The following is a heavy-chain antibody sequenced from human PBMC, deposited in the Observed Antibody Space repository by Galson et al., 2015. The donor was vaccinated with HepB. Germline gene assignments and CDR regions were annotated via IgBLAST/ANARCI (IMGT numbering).Heavy chain of an antibody. V-gene: IGHV1-69*04. J-gene: IGHJ5*02. D-gene: IGHD3-3*01. CDR2: IIPLLGIA. CDR3: ARGGPDTIFGGSWFDP. CDR1: GDTFSSSP. Sequence: VKVSCKASGDTFSSSPLNWVRQAPGQGLEWMGRIIPLLGIANYAQNFQGRVTITADRSTSTAFMELRSLKPEDTAIYYCARGGPDTIFGGSWFDPWGQGTLVTVSS.